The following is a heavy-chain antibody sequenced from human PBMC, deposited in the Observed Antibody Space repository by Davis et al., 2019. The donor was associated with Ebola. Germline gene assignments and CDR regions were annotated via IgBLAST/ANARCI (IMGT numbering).Heavy chain of an antibody. CDR2: INHSGST. J-gene: IGHJ5*02. V-gene: IGHV4-34*01. Sequence: SETLSLTCTVSGGSISSYYWSWIRQPPGKGLEWIGEINHSGSTNYNPSLKSRVTISVDTSKNQFSLKLSSVTAADTAVYYCARSTTPNNWFDPWGQGTQVTVSS. CDR3: ARSTTPNNWFDP. D-gene: IGHD4-11*01. CDR1: GGSISSYY.